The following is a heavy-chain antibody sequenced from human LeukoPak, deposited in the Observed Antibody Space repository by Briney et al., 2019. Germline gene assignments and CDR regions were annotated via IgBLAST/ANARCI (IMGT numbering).Heavy chain of an antibody. Sequence: GGSLRLSCAASGFPFSSYWMHWVRQVPGKGPVWVSRIKTDGSSTTYADSVKGRFTISRDNAKNTLYLQMNSLRVEDTAVYYCARASWFGELPGVWGQGTTVTVSS. CDR2: IKTDGSST. D-gene: IGHD3-10*01. CDR3: ARASWFGELPGV. V-gene: IGHV3-74*03. J-gene: IGHJ6*02. CDR1: GFPFSSYW.